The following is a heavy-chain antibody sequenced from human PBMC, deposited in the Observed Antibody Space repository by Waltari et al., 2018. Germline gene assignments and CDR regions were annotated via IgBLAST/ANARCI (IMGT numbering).Heavy chain of an antibody. V-gene: IGHV1-8*01. D-gene: IGHD3-3*01. CDR3: ARVDYDFWGGYYFFDY. CDR2: MNPNSGNT. J-gene: IGHJ4*02. Sequence: QVQLVQSGAEVKKPGASVKVSCKASGYTFTSYDINWVRQATGQGLEWMGWMNPNSGNTGYAQKFQGRVTMTRNTSISTAYMELSSLRSEDTAVYYCARVDYDFWGGYYFFDYWGQGTLVTVSS. CDR1: GYTFTSYD.